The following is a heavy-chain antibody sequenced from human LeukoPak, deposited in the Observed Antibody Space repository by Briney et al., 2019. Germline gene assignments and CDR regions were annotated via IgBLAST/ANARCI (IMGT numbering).Heavy chain of an antibody. Sequence: PGGSLRLSCAASGFTFSSYAMHWVRQAPGKGLEWVAVISYDGSNKYYADSVKGRFTISRDNSKNTLYLQMNSLRAEDTAVYYCARVHRSTVVTHDAFDIWGQGTMVTVSS. CDR2: ISYDGSNK. D-gene: IGHD4-23*01. J-gene: IGHJ3*02. V-gene: IGHV3-30*04. CDR1: GFTFSSYA. CDR3: ARVHRSTVVTHDAFDI.